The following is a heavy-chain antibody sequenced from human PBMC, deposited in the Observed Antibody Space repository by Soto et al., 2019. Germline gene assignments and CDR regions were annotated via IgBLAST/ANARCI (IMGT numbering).Heavy chain of an antibody. Sequence: ASVKVSCKASGFTFTSYGIHWVRQAPGQRLEWMGWINGGNDDTKYSQKFQGRVTITKDTSASTAYMELSSLRSDDTTVYYCAKVVGYSGSDAFDIWGQGTMVTV. D-gene: IGHD5-12*01. V-gene: IGHV1-3*01. CDR2: INGGNDDT. CDR3: AKVVGYSGSDAFDI. CDR1: GFTFTSYG. J-gene: IGHJ3*02.